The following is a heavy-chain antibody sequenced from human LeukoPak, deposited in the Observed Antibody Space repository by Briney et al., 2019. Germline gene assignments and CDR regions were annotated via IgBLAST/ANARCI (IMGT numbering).Heavy chain of an antibody. CDR3: ARSLDSGYDRYAFDI. CDR2: IIPIFGTA. D-gene: IGHD5-12*01. J-gene: IGHJ3*02. V-gene: IGHV1-69*05. CDR1: GGTFSSYT. Sequence: SVKVSCKASGGTFSSYTISWVRQAPGQGLEWMGGIIPIFGTANYAQKFQGRVTITTDGSTSTAYMELSSLRSEDTAVYYCARSLDSGYDRYAFDIWGQGTMVTVSS.